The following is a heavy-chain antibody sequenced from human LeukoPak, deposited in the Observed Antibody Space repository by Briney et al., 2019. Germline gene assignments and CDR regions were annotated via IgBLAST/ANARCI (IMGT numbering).Heavy chain of an antibody. CDR2: ISYDGSNK. Sequence: GGSLRLSCAASGFTFDDYGMSWVRQAPGKGLEWVAVISYDGSNKYYADSVKGRFTISRDNSKNTLYLQMNSLRAEDTAVYYCARDIWGQGTMVTVSS. J-gene: IGHJ3*02. V-gene: IGHV3-30*03. CDR1: GFTFDDYG. CDR3: ARDI.